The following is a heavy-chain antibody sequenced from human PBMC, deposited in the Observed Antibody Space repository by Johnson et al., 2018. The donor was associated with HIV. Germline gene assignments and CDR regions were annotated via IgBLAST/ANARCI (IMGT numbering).Heavy chain of an antibody. D-gene: IGHD1-26*01. Sequence: VQLVESGGGLVQPGGSLRLSCAASGFTFITYWMSWVRQAPGKGLEWVANIKQDGSEKYYVDSVRGRFTISRDNGKNSLSLQMNTLRADDTGVYFCARGREDAWGQGTMVTVSS. CDR1: GFTFITYW. CDR2: IKQDGSEK. CDR3: ARGREDA. V-gene: IGHV3-7*02. J-gene: IGHJ3*01.